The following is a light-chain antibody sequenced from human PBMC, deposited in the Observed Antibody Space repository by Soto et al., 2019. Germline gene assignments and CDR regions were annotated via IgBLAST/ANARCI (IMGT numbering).Light chain of an antibody. CDR1: QSISSY. J-gene: IGKJ3*01. CDR2: KAS. Sequence: DIQMTQSPSSLSASVGDRVTITCRASQSISSYLNWYQQKPGKAPKLLIYKASTLKSGVPSRFSGSGSGTDFTLTISSLQPEDFATYYCQQSYSTPGTFGPGTKVDIK. CDR3: QQSYSTPGT. V-gene: IGKV1-39*01.